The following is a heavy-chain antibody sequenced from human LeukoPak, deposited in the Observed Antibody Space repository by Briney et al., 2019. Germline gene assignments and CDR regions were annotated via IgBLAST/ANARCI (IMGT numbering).Heavy chain of an antibody. CDR1: GFTFSSYA. CDR3: AKAPVTSCRSVFCYPFDS. D-gene: IGHD2-15*01. V-gene: IGHV3-23*01. CDR2: ISGSGGST. Sequence: GGSLRLSCAASGFTFSSYAMSWVRQAPGKGLEWASAISGSGGSTYYADSVKGRFTISRDNSKNTLYLQMNSLRAEDTAVYYCAKAPVTSCRSVFCYPFDSWGQGTLVTVSS. J-gene: IGHJ4*02.